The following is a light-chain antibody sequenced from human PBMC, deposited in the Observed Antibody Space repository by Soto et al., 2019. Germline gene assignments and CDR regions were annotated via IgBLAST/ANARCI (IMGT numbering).Light chain of an antibody. Sequence: QSVLTQPPSVSGAPGQRVTISCSGSSSNIGAGYDVNWYRQLPGTAPKLLIYGNSDRPSGVPDRFSGSKSGTSASLAITGLQAEDEADYFCQSYDRSLRTYDFGTGPKDTV. CDR1: SSNIGAGYD. CDR2: GNS. CDR3: QSYDRSLRTYD. J-gene: IGLJ1*01. V-gene: IGLV1-40*01.